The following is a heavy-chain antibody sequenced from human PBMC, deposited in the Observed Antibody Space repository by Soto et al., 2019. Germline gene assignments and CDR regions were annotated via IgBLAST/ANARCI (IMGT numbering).Heavy chain of an antibody. CDR2: IYYSGST. CDR3: ARLPSNFWFDP. Sequence: PSETLSLTCTVSGGSISSSSYFWGWIRQPPGKGLEWIGSIYYSGSTYYNPSLKSRVTVSVDTSKNQFSLKLSSVTAADTAVYYCARLPSNFWFDPWGQGTLVTVSS. D-gene: IGHD4-4*01. V-gene: IGHV4-39*01. J-gene: IGHJ5*02. CDR1: GGSISSSSYF.